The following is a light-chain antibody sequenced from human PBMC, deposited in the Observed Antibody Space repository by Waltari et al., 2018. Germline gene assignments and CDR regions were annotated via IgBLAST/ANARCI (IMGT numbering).Light chain of an antibody. CDR2: EVS. V-gene: IGLV2-14*03. Sequence: QPASVSGSPGQSITISCTGTSSDVAPYDSVSWYQQHPGRAPILIIYEVSNRPSGVSDRFSGSKSGNTASLTISGLQAEDEADDYCSSYTWVFGGGTKLTVL. J-gene: IGLJ3*02. CDR1: SSDVAPYDS. CDR3: SSYTWV.